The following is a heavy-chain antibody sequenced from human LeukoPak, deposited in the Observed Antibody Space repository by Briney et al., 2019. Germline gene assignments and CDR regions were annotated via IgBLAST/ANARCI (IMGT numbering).Heavy chain of an antibody. D-gene: IGHD6-25*01. V-gene: IGHV4-59*12. Sequence: PSETLSLTCSVSGAFTSRYYWSWVRQPLGQGLEWIGNIFYSGNSKYNPSLTSRISMSVDTSKTPFSLELTSLTAADTAVYYCTRIDPLGFFDQWGPGTLVTVSS. CDR1: GAFTSRYY. CDR2: IFYSGNS. CDR3: TRIDPLGFFDQ. J-gene: IGHJ4*02.